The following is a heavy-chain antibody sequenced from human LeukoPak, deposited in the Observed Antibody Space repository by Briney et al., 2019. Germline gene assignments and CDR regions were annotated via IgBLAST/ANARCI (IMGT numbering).Heavy chain of an antibody. V-gene: IGHV3-66*01. CDR2: IYRGGST. J-gene: IGHJ6*02. Sequence: GGSLRLSCAASGFTVSSNYMSWVRQAPGKGLEWVSVIYRGGSTYYADSVKGRFTISRDNSKNTLYLQMNSLRADDTAVYYCARIFRYQLVDYYALDVWGPGTTVTVSS. CDR3: ARIFRYQLVDYYALDV. CDR1: GFTVSSNY. D-gene: IGHD2-2*01.